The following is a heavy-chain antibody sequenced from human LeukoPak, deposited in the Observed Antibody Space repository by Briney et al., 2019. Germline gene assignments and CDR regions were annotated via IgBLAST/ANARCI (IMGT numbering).Heavy chain of an antibody. V-gene: IGHV2-5*01. CDR1: GFSLSTSGVG. D-gene: IGHD6-6*01. J-gene: IGHJ6*03. CDR2: IYWNDDK. Sequence: SGPTLVNPTQTLTLTCTFSGFSLSTSGVGVGWIRQPPGKALEWLALIYWNDDKRYSPSLKSRLTITKDTSKNQVVLTMTNMDPVDTATYYCAHSFQSSSSYYYYYMDVWGKGTTVTVSS. CDR3: AHSFQSSSSYYYYYMDV.